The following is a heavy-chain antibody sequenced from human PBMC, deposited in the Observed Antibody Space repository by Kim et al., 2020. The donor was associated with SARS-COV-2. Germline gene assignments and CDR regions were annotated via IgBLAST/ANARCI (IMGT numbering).Heavy chain of an antibody. D-gene: IGHD4-17*01. Sequence: GGSLRLSCAASGFTFSSYAMSWVRQAPGKGLEWVSAISGSGGSTYYADSVKGRFTISRANSKNTLYLQMNSLRAEDTAVYYCAKDPVDYGDQTENFDYWGQGTLVTVSS. CDR1: GFTFSSYA. CDR3: AKDPVDYGDQTENFDY. J-gene: IGHJ4*02. V-gene: IGHV3-23*01. CDR2: ISGSGGST.